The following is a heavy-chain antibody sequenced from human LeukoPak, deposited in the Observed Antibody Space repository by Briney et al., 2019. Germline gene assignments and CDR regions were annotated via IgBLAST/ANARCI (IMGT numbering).Heavy chain of an antibody. V-gene: IGHV4-39*01. Sequence: PSETLSPTCTVSGGSISSSSYYWGWIRQPPGKGLEWIGSIYYSGSTYYNPSLKSRVTISVDTSKNQFSLKLSSVTAADTAVYYCASSSSSWYLVSYLPRYNWFDPWGQGTLVTVSS. J-gene: IGHJ5*02. CDR3: ASSSSSWYLVSYLPRYNWFDP. D-gene: IGHD6-13*01. CDR2: IYYSGST. CDR1: GGSISSSSYY.